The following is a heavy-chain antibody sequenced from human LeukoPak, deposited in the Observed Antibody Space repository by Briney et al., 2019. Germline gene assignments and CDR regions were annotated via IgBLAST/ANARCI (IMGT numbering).Heavy chain of an antibody. V-gene: IGHV3-21*01. CDR2: ISSSSSYI. Sequence: GGSLRLSCAASGFTFSSYSMNWVRQAPGKGLEWVSSISSSSSYIYYADSVKGRFTISRDNAKNSLYLQMNSLRADDTAVYYCAELGITMIGGVWGKGATVTISS. CDR3: AELGITMIGGV. D-gene: IGHD3-10*02. J-gene: IGHJ6*04. CDR1: GFTFSSYS.